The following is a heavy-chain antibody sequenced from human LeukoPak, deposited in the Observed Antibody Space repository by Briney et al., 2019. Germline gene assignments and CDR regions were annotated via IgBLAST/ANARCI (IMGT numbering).Heavy chain of an antibody. CDR1: GYTFTSYG. J-gene: IGHJ4*02. CDR2: ISAYNGNT. CDR3: ARTYYYDSSGYLFDY. D-gene: IGHD3-22*01. V-gene: IGHV1-18*01. Sequence: ASVKVSCKASGYTFTSYGISWVRQAPGQGLEWMGWISAYNGNTNCAQKLQGRVTMTTDTSTSTAYMELRSLRSDDTAVYYCARTYYYDSSGYLFDYWGQGTLVTVSS.